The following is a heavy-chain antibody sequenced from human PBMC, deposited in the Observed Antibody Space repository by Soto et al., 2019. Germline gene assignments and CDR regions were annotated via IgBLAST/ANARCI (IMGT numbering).Heavy chain of an antibody. CDR1: GGSISSYY. Sequence: SGTLSLTCSVSGGSISSYYWSWIRQPPGKGLEWIGYIYYSGSTNYNPSLKSRVTISVDTSKNQFSLKLSSVTAADTAVYYCARDEGPEYLKHWGQGTGVTAPQ. J-gene: IGHJ1*01. V-gene: IGHV4-59*01. CDR3: ARDEGPEYLKH. CDR2: IYYSGST.